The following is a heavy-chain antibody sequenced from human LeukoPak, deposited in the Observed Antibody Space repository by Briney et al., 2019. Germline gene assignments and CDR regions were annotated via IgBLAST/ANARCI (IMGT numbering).Heavy chain of an antibody. CDR2: INHSGST. Sequence: SETLSLTCTVSGGAFSSSSYYWGWIRQPPGKALEWIGEINHSGSTNYNPSLKSRVTISVDTSKNQFSLKLSSVTAADTAVYYCARKRRKYCSSTSCPFDYWGQGTLVTVSS. D-gene: IGHD2-2*01. CDR3: ARKRRKYCSSTSCPFDY. J-gene: IGHJ4*02. V-gene: IGHV4-39*07. CDR1: GGAFSSSSYY.